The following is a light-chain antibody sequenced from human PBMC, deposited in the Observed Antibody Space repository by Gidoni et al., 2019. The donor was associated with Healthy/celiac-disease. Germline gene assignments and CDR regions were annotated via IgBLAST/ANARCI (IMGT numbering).Light chain of an antibody. Sequence: SYELTQPPPVSVSPGQTASITCSGDKLEEKYACWYQQKPGQSPVLVIYQDSKRPSGSPERFSGSNSGNTATLTISGTQAMDEADYYCQAWDSSTVVFGGGTKLTVL. CDR3: QAWDSSTVV. J-gene: IGLJ2*01. CDR2: QDS. CDR1: KLEEKY. V-gene: IGLV3-1*01.